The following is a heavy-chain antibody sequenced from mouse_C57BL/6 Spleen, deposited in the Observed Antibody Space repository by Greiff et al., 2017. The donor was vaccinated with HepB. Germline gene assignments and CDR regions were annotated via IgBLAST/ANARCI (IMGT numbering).Heavy chain of an antibody. Sequence: LVESGAELVKPGASVKISCKASGYAFSSYWMNWVKQRPGKGLEWIGQIYPGDGDTNYNGKFKGKATLTADKSSSTAYMQLSSLTSEDSAVYFCARWAYYSNLYAMDYWGQGTSVTVSS. CDR1: GYAFSSYW. J-gene: IGHJ4*01. CDR2: IYPGDGDT. CDR3: ARWAYYSNLYAMDY. V-gene: IGHV1-80*01. D-gene: IGHD2-5*01.